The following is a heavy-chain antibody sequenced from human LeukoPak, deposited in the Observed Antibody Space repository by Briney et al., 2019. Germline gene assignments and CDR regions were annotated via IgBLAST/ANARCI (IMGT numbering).Heavy chain of an antibody. V-gene: IGHV3-53*01. J-gene: IGHJ4*02. CDR3: ARERVMYYYGAGSPDY. CDR2: IYSGGST. Sequence: GGSLILSCAASGFTVSSNYMSWVRQAPGKGLEWVSVIYSGGSTYYADSVKGRFTISRDNAKNTLYLQMNSLRAEDTAVYYCARERVMYYYGAGSPDYWGQGTLVTVSS. D-gene: IGHD3-10*01. CDR1: GFTVSSNY.